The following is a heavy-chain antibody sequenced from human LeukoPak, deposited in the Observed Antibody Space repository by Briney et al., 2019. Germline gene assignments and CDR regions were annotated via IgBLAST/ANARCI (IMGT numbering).Heavy chain of an antibody. J-gene: IGHJ3*02. Sequence: ASVKVSFKGSVYTFTSYGISWVRQATGQGLEWMGVIIAYKGNRNYAQKHQGRVTMTTYTATSTAYRELRSLRSDDTAVYYCATGAAEDAFDMWAQGTMVSVSS. D-gene: IGHD1-14*01. CDR3: ATGAAEDAFDM. V-gene: IGHV1-18*01. CDR1: VYTFTSYG. CDR2: IIAYKGNR.